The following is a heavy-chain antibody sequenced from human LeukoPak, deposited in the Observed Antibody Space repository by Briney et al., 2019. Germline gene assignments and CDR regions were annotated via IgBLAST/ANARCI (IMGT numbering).Heavy chain of an antibody. CDR2: ISAYNGNT. CDR3: ARDQAATNTQVRFCLD. Sequence: ASVKVSCKASGYTFTSYGISWVRQAPGQGLEWMGWISAYNGNTNYVQKLQGRVTMTTDTSTSTAYMELRSLRSDDTAVYYCARDQAATNTQVRFCLDWGQGTLVTVSS. V-gene: IGHV1-18*01. D-gene: IGHD3-9*01. CDR1: GYTFTSYG. J-gene: IGHJ4*02.